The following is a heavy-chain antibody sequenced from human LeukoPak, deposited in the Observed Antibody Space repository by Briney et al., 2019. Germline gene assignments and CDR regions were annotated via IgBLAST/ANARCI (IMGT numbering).Heavy chain of an antibody. Sequence: PGGSLRLSCAASGFTFSSYAMSWVRQAPGKGLEWVSAISGSGGSTYYADSVKGRFTISRDNSKNTLYLQMNSLRAEDTAVYYCATRNPRRITIFGVVHPLFDAFDIWGQGTMVTVSS. CDR3: ATRNPRRITIFGVVHPLFDAFDI. V-gene: IGHV3-23*01. D-gene: IGHD3-3*01. J-gene: IGHJ3*02. CDR1: GFTFSSYA. CDR2: ISGSGGST.